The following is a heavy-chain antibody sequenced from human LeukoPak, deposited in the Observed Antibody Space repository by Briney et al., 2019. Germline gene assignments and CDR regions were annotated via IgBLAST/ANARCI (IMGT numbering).Heavy chain of an antibody. J-gene: IGHJ4*02. CDR3: ARGKWDFDY. V-gene: IGHV1-8*01. CDR2: MNPTSGNT. Sequence: ASVKVSCKASRYTFASYDFNWVRQAPGQGLEWMGWMNPTSGNTGYAQKFQGRGTMTSDTSTSTVYMELSSLRSEDTAVYYCARGKWDFDYWGQGTLVPVSS. D-gene: IGHD1-26*01. CDR1: RYTFASYD.